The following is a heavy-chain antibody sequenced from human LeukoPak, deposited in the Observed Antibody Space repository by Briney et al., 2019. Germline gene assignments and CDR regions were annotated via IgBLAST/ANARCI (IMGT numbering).Heavy chain of an antibody. CDR2: ISWNGVST. CDR3: ARVASESTGYSYLGAFDV. J-gene: IGHJ3*01. V-gene: IGHV3-20*04. D-gene: IGHD3-22*01. CDR1: GFMFEDYG. Sequence: GGSLRLSCVGSGFMFEDYGMNWVRQVPGKGPEWVSGISWNGVSTGYADSVKGRFTVSRDNAKNSLYLQMNSRRDEDTALYYCARVASESTGYSYLGAFDVWGQGTMIIVSS.